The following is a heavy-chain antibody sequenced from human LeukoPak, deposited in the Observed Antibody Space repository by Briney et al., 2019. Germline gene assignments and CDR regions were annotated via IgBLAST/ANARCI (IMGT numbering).Heavy chain of an antibody. Sequence: ASVKVSCKAPGYTFTGYYMHWVRQAPGQGLEWMGWINPNSGGTNYAQKFQGRVTMTRDTSITTAYMELSRLRSDDTAVYYCAASQSYCGGDCYSGDAFDIWGQGTMVTVSS. CDR2: INPNSGGT. D-gene: IGHD2-21*01. V-gene: IGHV1-2*02. CDR1: GYTFTGYY. CDR3: AASQSYCGGDCYSGDAFDI. J-gene: IGHJ3*02.